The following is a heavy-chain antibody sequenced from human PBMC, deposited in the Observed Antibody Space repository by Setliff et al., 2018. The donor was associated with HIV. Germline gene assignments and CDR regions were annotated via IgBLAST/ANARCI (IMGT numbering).Heavy chain of an antibody. J-gene: IGHJ3*02. CDR3: ARGNVVAPAAMPGDI. V-gene: IGHV7-4-1*02. Sequence: ASVKVSCKASGYTFTSYAMNWVRQAPGQGLEWMGWINTNTGNPTYAQGFTGRFVLSLDTSVSTAYLQISSLKAEDTAVYYCARGNVVAPAAMPGDIWGQGTMVTVPS. CDR2: INTNTGNP. D-gene: IGHD2-2*01. CDR1: GYTFTSYA.